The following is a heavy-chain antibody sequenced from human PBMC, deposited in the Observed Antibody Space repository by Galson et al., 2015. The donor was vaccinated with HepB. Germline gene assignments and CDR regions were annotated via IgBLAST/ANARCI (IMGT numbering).Heavy chain of an antibody. V-gene: IGHV3-53*01. CDR2: IYSGGST. CDR1: GFTVSSNY. J-gene: IGHJ5*01. Sequence: SLRLSCAASGFTVSSNYMSWVRQAPGKGLEWVSVIYSGGSTYYADSVKGRFTISRHNSKNTLYLQLNGLRVEDTAVYYCARDISSSWYDFWGQGTLVTVSS. D-gene: IGHD6-13*01. CDR3: ARDISSSWYDF.